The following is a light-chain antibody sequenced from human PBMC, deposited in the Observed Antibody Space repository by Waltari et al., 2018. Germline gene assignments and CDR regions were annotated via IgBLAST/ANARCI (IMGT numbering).Light chain of an antibody. CDR2: DVN. J-gene: IGLJ2*01. CDR1: SSDVGGYNY. V-gene: IGLV2-14*01. CDR3: SSYTTSSTFVV. Sequence: QSALTQPASVSGSPGQSITISCTGTSSDVGGYNYVSWYQQHPGKAPKFLIYDVNNRPSGVSNRFSGSKSGNTASLTISGLQAEDEADYYCSSYTTSSTFVVFGGGTKLTVL.